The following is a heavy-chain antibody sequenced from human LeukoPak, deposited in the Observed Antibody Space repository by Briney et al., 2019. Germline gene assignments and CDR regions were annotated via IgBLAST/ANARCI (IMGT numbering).Heavy chain of an antibody. D-gene: IGHD3-16*01. V-gene: IGHV3-30-3*01. CDR2: ISYDGSNE. J-gene: IGHJ3*02. CDR1: GFTFSGYA. Sequence: QPGGSLRLSCAASGFTFSGYAMHWVRQAPGKGLEWVAVISYDGSNEYYADSVKGRFTISRDNSKNTLYLQMNSLRAEDTAVYYCAKDSRHYVTFALDIWGQGTKVTVSS. CDR3: AKDSRHYVTFALDI.